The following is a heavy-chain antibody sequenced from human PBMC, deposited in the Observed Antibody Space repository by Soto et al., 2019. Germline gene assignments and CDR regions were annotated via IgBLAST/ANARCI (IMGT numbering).Heavy chain of an antibody. D-gene: IGHD3-10*01. J-gene: IGHJ6*02. CDR1: GGTFSSYA. CDR3: ARDKASRGPYYYGMDV. Sequence: QVQLVQSGAEVKKPGSSVKVSCKASGGTFSSYAISWVRQAPGQGLEWMGGIIPIFGTANYAQKFQGRVTMTADESTSTAYRELSSLRSEDTAVYYCARDKASRGPYYYGMDVWGQGTTVTVSS. V-gene: IGHV1-69*12. CDR2: IIPIFGTA.